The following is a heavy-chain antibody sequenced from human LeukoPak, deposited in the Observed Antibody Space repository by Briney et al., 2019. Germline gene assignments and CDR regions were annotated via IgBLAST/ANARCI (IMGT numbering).Heavy chain of an antibody. CDR2: IYTSGST. CDR1: GGSISSGSYY. D-gene: IGHD2-2*01. V-gene: IGHV4-61*02. Sequence: SQTLSLTCTVSGGSISSGSYYWSWIRRPAGKGLDWIGRIYTSGSTNYNPSLKSRVTISVDASKNQFSLKLSSVTAADTAVYYCARGAAAQYYYYYYGMDVWGQGTTVTVSS. CDR3: ARGAAAQYYYYYYGMDV. J-gene: IGHJ6*02.